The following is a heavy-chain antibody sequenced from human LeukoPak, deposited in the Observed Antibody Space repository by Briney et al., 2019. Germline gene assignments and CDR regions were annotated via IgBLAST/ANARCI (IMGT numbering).Heavy chain of an antibody. Sequence: ASAKVSCKASGYTFTGYYMHWVRQAPGQGLEWMGWINPNSGGTNYAQKFQGRVTMTRDTSISTAYMELSRLRSDDTAVYYCARSSGIAAAGAFDYWGQGTLVTVSS. J-gene: IGHJ4*02. V-gene: IGHV1-2*02. CDR3: ARSSGIAAAGAFDY. CDR2: INPNSGGT. CDR1: GYTFTGYY. D-gene: IGHD6-13*01.